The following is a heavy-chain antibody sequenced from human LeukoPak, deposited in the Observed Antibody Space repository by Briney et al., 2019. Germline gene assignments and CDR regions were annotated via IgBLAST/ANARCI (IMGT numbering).Heavy chain of an antibody. CDR1: GFIFSSYA. J-gene: IGHJ4*02. V-gene: IGHV3-23*01. D-gene: IGHD3-10*01. Sequence: GGTLSLFCAASGFIFSSYAMSWVPQAPGKGLEGVTDISGSGGSTYYADSVKGRFTISRDNSKNTLYLQMTSLRAEGTAVYYCAKASQAMVRGVFDYWGQGTLVTVSS. CDR3: AKASQAMVRGVFDY. CDR2: ISGSGGST.